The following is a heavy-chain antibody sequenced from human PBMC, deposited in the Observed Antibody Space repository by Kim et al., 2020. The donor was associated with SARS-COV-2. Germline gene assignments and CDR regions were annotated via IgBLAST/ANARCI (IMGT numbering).Heavy chain of an antibody. Sequence: SETLSLTCSVSGDSISNYYWSWIRQPPGKGLEWIGYIHYSGNTNYNPSLKSRVTISVDTSKKQFSLKLSSVTAADTAVYYCARETGTGGWSFWYFDLWGRGTLVSVSS. V-gene: IGHV4-59*01. D-gene: IGHD6-19*01. J-gene: IGHJ2*01. CDR2: IHYSGNT. CDR1: GDSISNYY. CDR3: ARETGTGGWSFWYFDL.